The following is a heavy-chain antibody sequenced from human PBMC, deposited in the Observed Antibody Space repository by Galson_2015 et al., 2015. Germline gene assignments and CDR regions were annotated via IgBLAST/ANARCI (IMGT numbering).Heavy chain of an antibody. CDR2: ISGSGGST. CDR1: GFTFSSYA. CDR3: AKEGVGASSGAI. V-gene: IGHV3-23*01. Sequence: SLRLSCAASGFTFSSYAMSWVRQAPGKGLEWVSAISGSGGSTYYADSVKGRFTISRDNSKNPLYLQMNSLRAEDTAVYYCAKEGVGASSGAIWGQGTMVTVSS. D-gene: IGHD1-26*01. J-gene: IGHJ3*02.